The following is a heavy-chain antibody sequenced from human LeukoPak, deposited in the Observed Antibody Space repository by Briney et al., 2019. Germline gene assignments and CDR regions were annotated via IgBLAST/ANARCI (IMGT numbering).Heavy chain of an antibody. CDR2: ISSGGSII. D-gene: IGHD2/OR15-2a*01. J-gene: IGHJ4*02. Sequence: KPGGSLRLSCAASGFTFSDYYMSWIRQAPGKGLEWVSYISSGGSIIYYADSVKGRFTISRDNSKNTLYLQMGSLRAEDMAVYYCARGRLASTTSTTYDYWAREPWSPSPQ. CDR3: ARGRLASTTSTTYDY. CDR1: GFTFSDYY. V-gene: IGHV3-11*04.